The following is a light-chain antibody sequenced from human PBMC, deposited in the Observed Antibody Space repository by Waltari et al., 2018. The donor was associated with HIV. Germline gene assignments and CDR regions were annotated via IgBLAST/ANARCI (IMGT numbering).Light chain of an antibody. CDR2: GNN. J-gene: IGLJ1*01. Sequence: QSVLTQPPSVSRSPGQRLTISCPASSSNIAAGQAVHWYQQLPGTAPKLLIYGNNNRPSGVPDRFSGSKSGTSASLAVTGLQAEDEADYYCQSYDSSLSGYVFGTGTKVTVL. CDR1: SSNIAAGQA. V-gene: IGLV1-40*01. CDR3: QSYDSSLSGYV.